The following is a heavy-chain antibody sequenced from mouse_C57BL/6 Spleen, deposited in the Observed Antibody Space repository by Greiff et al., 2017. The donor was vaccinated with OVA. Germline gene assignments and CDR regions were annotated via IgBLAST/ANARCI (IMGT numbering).Heavy chain of an antibody. CDR2: IDPSDSET. J-gene: IGHJ4*01. CDR1: GYTFTSYW. V-gene: IGHV1-52*01. Sequence: VQLQQPGAELVRPGSSVKLSCKASGYTFTSYWMHWVKQRPIQGLEWIGNIDPSDSETHYNQKFKDKATLTVDKSSSTAYMQLSSLTSEDSAVYCCARDDYDGRYAMDYWGQGTSVTVSS. D-gene: IGHD2-4*01. CDR3: ARDDYDGRYAMDY.